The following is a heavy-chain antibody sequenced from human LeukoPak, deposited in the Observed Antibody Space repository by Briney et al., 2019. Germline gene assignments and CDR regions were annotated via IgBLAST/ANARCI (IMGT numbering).Heavy chain of an antibody. Sequence: PSETLSLTCAVSGYSISSGYYWGWIRQPPGKGLEWIGSIYLSGSTYYNPSLKSRVTISVDTSKNQFSLKLSSVTAADTAVYYCARVVYCSGGSCYLPGCFDYWGQGTLVTVSS. V-gene: IGHV4-38-2*01. CDR2: IYLSGST. D-gene: IGHD2-15*01. J-gene: IGHJ4*02. CDR1: GYSISSGYY. CDR3: ARVVYCSGGSCYLPGCFDY.